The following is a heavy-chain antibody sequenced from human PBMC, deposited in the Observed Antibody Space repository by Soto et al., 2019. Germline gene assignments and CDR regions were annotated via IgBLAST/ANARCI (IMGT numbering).Heavy chain of an antibody. CDR1: GGTFRNSA. D-gene: IGHD1-1*01. Sequence: QVQLEQSGAEVKKPGSSVKVSCKASGGTFRNSAISWVRQAPGQGLEWMGGIMPIFRTPDYSQKFQGRVTITADESTSTAYMELSGLRSDDTAVYYCARDNDRPQLGGNYYYILGVWGQRTTVTVSS. J-gene: IGHJ6*02. CDR3: ARDNDRPQLGGNYYYILGV. CDR2: IMPIFRTP. V-gene: IGHV1-69*12.